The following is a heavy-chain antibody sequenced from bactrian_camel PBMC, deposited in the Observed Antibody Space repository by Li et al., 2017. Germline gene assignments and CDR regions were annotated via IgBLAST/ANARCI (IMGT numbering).Heavy chain of an antibody. CDR3: AEDRLGLCPAVEWDQVNYDF. J-gene: IGHJ4*01. D-gene: IGHD1*01. Sequence: VQLVESGGGSVQAGGSLRLSCAASGYTASSYCMAWFRQAPGKEREGVARIATGSGNTYYADSVKGRFSVSQDEARRVMTLQMARLKPEDTSRYSCAEDRLGLCPAVEWDQVNYDFWGRGTQVTVS. CDR2: IATGSGNT. V-gene: IGHV3S40*01. CDR1: GYTASSYC.